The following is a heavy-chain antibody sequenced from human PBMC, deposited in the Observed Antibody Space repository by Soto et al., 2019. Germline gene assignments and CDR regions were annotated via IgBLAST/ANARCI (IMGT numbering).Heavy chain of an antibody. D-gene: IGHD1-7*01. CDR3: ARERGNYMCFDC. Sequence: QVQLVQSGAEVKNPGASVKVSCKASGYSFTDYGFTWVRQAPGQGLEWMGWVNTYKGNTNYAQKFQGRVTMTTDTSTSKAYMELRGLRSDDTALYYCARERGNYMCFDCWGQGTLVTVSS. CDR2: VNTYKGNT. J-gene: IGHJ4*02. V-gene: IGHV1-18*01. CDR1: GYSFTDYG.